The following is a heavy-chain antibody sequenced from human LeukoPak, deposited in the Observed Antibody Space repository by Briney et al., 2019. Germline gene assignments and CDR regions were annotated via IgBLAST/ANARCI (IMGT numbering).Heavy chain of an antibody. J-gene: IGHJ4*02. CDR1: GFTFSSYS. V-gene: IGHV3-21*01. D-gene: IGHD3-22*01. CDR2: ISSSSSYI. Sequence: GGSLRLSCAASGFTFSSYSMNWVRQAPGKGLEWVSSISSSSSYIYYADSVKGRFTISRDNAKNSLHLQMNSLRAEDTAVYYCAREGREGYDSSGYLGYWGQGTLVTVSS. CDR3: AREGREGYDSSGYLGY.